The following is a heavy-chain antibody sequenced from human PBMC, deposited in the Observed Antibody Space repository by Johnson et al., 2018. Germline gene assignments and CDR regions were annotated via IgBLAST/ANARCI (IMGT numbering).Heavy chain of an antibody. V-gene: IGHV3-20*04. CDR3: TRARPGTKNAFDI. J-gene: IGHJ3*02. Sequence: VQLVESGGGVVRXGGSPRLSCAASGLIFDDYAMHWVRQAPGKGLEWVSRINTDGVTTYYADSVKGRFTISRANAKNTLYLQMNSLRAEDTAVYYCTRARPGTKNAFDIWGQGTMVTVSS. CDR1: GLIFDDYA. D-gene: IGHD1-7*01. CDR2: INTDGVTT.